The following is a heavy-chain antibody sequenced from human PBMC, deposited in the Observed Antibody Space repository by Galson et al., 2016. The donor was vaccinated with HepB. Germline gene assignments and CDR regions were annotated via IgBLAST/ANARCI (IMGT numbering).Heavy chain of an antibody. V-gene: IGHV3-33*01. J-gene: IGHJ6*02. Sequence: SLRLSCAASGFTFSSYGMHWVRQAPGKGLEWVAVIWYDGTNKYYADSVKGRFTISRDNSKNTLYLQMNSLRAEDTAVYYCAREYADVVVEADTRSRFGYYYYGMDVWGQVTTITVSS. CDR2: IWYDGTNK. D-gene: IGHD2-15*01. CDR3: AREYADVVVEADTRSRFGYYYYGMDV. CDR1: GFTFSSYG.